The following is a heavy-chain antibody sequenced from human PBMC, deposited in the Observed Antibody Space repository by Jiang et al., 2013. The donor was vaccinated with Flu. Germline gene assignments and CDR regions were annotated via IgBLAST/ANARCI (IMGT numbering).Heavy chain of an antibody. CDR2: IFSNDEK. CDR3: ARIRSYYDFWSGYSRFDY. CDR1: GFSLSNARMG. V-gene: IGHV2-26*01. J-gene: IGHJ4*02. D-gene: IGHD3-3*01. Sequence: KPTQTLTLTCTVSGFSLSNARMGVSWIRQPPGKALEWLAHIFSNDEKSYSTSLKSRLTISKDTSKSQVVLTMTNMDPVDTATYYCARIRSYYDFWSGYSRFDYWGQGTLVTVSS.